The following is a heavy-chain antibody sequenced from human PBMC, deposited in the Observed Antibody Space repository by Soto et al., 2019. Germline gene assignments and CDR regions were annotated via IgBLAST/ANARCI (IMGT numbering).Heavy chain of an antibody. V-gene: IGHV1-18*01. CDR1: GYTFTSYG. D-gene: IGHD4-17*01. CDR3: ASYQDDYGDYDRVY. Sequence: QVQLVQSGAEVKKPGASVKVSCQASGYTFTSYGISWVRQAPGQGLEWMGWISAYNGNTNYAQKLQGRVTMTTDTSTSTAYMELRSLRSDDTAVYYCASYQDDYGDYDRVYWGQGTLVTVSS. J-gene: IGHJ4*02. CDR2: ISAYNGNT.